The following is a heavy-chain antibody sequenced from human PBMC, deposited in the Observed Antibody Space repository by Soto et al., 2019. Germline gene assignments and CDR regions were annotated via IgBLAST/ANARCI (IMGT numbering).Heavy chain of an antibody. CDR3: TVSGSYQGYYYYGMDV. J-gene: IGHJ6*02. CDR2: IRSKAYGGTT. D-gene: IGHD1-26*01. Sequence: GGSMGLSCTASRFTFEDSAMSWFRPAPGKGLEWVGFIRSKAYGGTTEYAASVKGRFTISRDDSKSIDYLQMNSLKTEDTAVHYCTVSGSYQGYYYYGMDVLGQGTTVTVSS. V-gene: IGHV3-49*03. CDR1: RFTFEDSA.